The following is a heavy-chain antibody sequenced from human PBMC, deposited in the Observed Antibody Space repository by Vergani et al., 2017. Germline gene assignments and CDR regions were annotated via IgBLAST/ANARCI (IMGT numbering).Heavy chain of an antibody. CDR1: GFTFSSYA. CDR2: ISGSGGST. Sequence: EVQLLESGGGLVQPGGSLRLSCAASGFTFSSYAMSWVRQAPGKGLEWVSAISGSGGSTYYADSVKGRVTISRDNAKNSLYLQMNSLRAEDTAVYYCARTDDSSGYLVDFWGQGTLVTVSS. D-gene: IGHD3-22*01. CDR3: ARTDDSSGYLVDF. V-gene: IGHV3-23*01. J-gene: IGHJ4*02.